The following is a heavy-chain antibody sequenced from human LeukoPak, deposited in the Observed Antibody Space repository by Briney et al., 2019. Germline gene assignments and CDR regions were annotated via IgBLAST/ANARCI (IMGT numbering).Heavy chain of an antibody. J-gene: IGHJ5*02. CDR3: AKDIQLWLNWFDP. CDR1: GFTFSSYA. V-gene: IGHV3-23*01. D-gene: IGHD5-18*01. CDR2: ISGSGGST. Sequence: HPGGSLRLSCAASGFTFSSYAMSRVRQAPGKGLEWVSVISGSGGSTYYADSVKGRFTISRDNSKNTLYLQMNSLRAEDTAVYYCAKDIQLWLNWFDPWGQGTLVTVSS.